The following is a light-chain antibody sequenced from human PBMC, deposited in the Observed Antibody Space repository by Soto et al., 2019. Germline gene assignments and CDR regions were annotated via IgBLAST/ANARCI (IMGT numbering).Light chain of an antibody. CDR2: VAS. J-gene: IGKJ3*01. CDR3: QQSYNIPLT. CDR1: QTINSY. V-gene: IGKV1-39*01. Sequence: DIQMTQSPYSLSASVGDTVTITCRASQTINSYLNWYQQKPGQAPKLLIYVASSLQSGVPSRFSGRGSGTDFTLTISSLEPEDFATYYCQQSYNIPLTFGPGTKVDFK.